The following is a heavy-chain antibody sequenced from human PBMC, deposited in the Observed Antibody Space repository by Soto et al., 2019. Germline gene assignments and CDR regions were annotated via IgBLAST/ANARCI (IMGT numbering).Heavy chain of an antibody. D-gene: IGHD2-2*01. CDR3: ARATQLLRPFDY. CDR1: GGSFSGYY. CDR2: INHSGST. V-gene: IGHV4-34*01. Sequence: QVQLQQWGAGLLKPSETLSLTCAVYGGSFSGYYWSWIRQPPGKGLEWIGEINHSGSTNYNPSLKSRVTISVDTSKCPYPLKLSSVTPADTAGYYCARATQLLRPFDYWGQGTLVTVSS. J-gene: IGHJ4*02.